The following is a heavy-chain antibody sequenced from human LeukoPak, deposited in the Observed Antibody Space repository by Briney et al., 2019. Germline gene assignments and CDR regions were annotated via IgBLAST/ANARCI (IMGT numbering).Heavy chain of an antibody. Sequence: GASVKVSCKASGGTFSSYAISWVRQAPGQGLEWMGGIIPIFGTANYAQKFQGRVTITTDESTSTAYMELSSLRSEDTAVYYCAREYCSSTSCYSSDYFDYWGQGTLVTVSS. J-gene: IGHJ4*02. CDR3: AREYCSSTSCYSSDYFDY. V-gene: IGHV1-69*05. CDR2: IIPIFGTA. D-gene: IGHD2-2*02. CDR1: GGTFSSYA.